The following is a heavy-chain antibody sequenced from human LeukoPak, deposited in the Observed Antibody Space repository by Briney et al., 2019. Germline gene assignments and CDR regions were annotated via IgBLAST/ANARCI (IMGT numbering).Heavy chain of an antibody. CDR3: ARAAAFWSGYYTSYYYYYMDV. V-gene: IGHV3-20*04. J-gene: IGHJ6*03. CDR1: GFTFDDYG. CDR2: INWNGGST. D-gene: IGHD3-3*01. Sequence: GGSLRLSCIASGFTFDDYGMSWVRQAPGKGLEWVFGINWNGGSTGYVDSVKSRFTISRDNAKNSLYLQMNSLRAEDTAFYYCARAAAFWSGYYTSYYYYYMDVWGKGTTVTVSS.